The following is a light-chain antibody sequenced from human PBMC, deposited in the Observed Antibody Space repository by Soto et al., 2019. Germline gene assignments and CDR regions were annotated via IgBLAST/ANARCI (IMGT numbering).Light chain of an antibody. CDR3: QQSYSSPPT. CDR2: AAS. J-gene: IGKJ1*01. V-gene: IGKV4-1*01. CDR1: QSVLFSSNNKNY. Sequence: DIVMTQSPDSLAVSLGERATINCKSVQSVLFSSNNKNYLAWYQQKPGKAPKLLXFAASSLQSGVPSRFSGSRSGPDFTLTISSLLPEDFETYYCQQSYSSPPTFGQGTKVDIK.